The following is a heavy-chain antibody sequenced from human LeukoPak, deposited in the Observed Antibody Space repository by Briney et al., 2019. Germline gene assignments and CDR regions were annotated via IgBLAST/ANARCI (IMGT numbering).Heavy chain of an antibody. CDR2: ISGSGGST. CDR3: AKVPYGSGSSKRYFDY. V-gene: IGHV3-23*01. Sequence: GGSLRPSCAASGFTFSSYAMSWVRQAPGKGLEWVSAISGSGGSTYYADSVKGRFTISRDNSKNTLYLQMNSLRAEDTAVYYCAKVPYGSGSSKRYFDYWGQGTLVTVSS. CDR1: GFTFSSYA. D-gene: IGHD3-10*01. J-gene: IGHJ4*02.